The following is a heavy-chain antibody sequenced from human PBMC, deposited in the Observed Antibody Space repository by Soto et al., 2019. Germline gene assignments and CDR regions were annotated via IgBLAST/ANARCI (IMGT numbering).Heavy chain of an antibody. J-gene: IGHJ5*02. CDR1: DGTICSWVDS. CDR2: IYNTGTT. V-gene: IGHV4-30-4*01. Sequence: SLRWSVSDGTICSWVDSGWISQPPGEGLEWIGYIYNTGTTYYNPSLKSRLTISLDTSKNQFSLKLTSVTAADTAVYYCASYSVVFATDINWFDPWGQGTLVTVSS. D-gene: IGHD2-21*01. CDR3: ASYSVVFATDINWFDP.